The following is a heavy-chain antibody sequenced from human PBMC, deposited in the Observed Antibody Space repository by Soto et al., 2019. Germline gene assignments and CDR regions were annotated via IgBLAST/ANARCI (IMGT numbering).Heavy chain of an antibody. V-gene: IGHV1-69*02. CDR2: IIPILGIA. J-gene: IGHJ4*02. CDR3: ASRFGELPFDY. CDR1: GGTFSSYT. D-gene: IGHD3-10*01. Sequence: ASVKVSCKASGGTFSSYTISWVRQAPGQGLEWMGRIIPILGIANYAQKFQGRVTITADKSTSTAYMELSSLRSEDTAVYYCASRFGELPFDYWGQGTLVTVSS.